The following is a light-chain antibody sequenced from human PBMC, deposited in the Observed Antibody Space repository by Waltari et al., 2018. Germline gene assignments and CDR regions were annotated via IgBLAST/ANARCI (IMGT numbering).Light chain of an antibody. CDR3: SSYRSSNTVV. CDR2: EVS. Sequence: QSALTQPASVSGSPGQSITISCTGTRSDVGGYNYVSWYQQHPGKAPKLMIYEVSNRPSGVSNRFSGSKSGNTASLTISGLQAEDEADYYCSSYRSSNTVVFGGGTKLTVL. CDR1: RSDVGGYNY. J-gene: IGLJ2*01. V-gene: IGLV2-14*01.